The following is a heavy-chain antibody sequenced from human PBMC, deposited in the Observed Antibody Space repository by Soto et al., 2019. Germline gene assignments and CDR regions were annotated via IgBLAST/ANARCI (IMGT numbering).Heavy chain of an antibody. V-gene: IGHV4-31*03. CDR2: IYYSGST. Sequence: SETLSLTCTVSGGSISSGGYYWSWIRQHPGKGLEWIGYIYYSGSTYYNPSLKSRVTISVDTSKNQFSLKLSSVTAADTAVYYCARDYSTPYGYGRHWLDYWGQGTLVTVSS. CDR1: GGSISSGGYY. D-gene: IGHD5-12*01. CDR3: ARDYSTPYGYGRHWLDY. J-gene: IGHJ4*02.